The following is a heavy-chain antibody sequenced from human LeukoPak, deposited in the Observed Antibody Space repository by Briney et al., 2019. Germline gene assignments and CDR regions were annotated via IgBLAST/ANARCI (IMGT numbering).Heavy chain of an antibody. V-gene: IGHV1-18*01. CDR2: TSAYNGNT. D-gene: IGHD3-10*01. Sequence: ASAKVSCKASGYTFTSYGISWVRQAPGQGLEWMGWTSAYNGNTNYAQKLQGRVTMTTDTSTSTAYMELRSLRSDDTAVYYCARDFFRITMVRGVMRADYFDYWGQGTLVTVSS. CDR1: GYTFTSYG. CDR3: ARDFFRITMVRGVMRADYFDY. J-gene: IGHJ4*02.